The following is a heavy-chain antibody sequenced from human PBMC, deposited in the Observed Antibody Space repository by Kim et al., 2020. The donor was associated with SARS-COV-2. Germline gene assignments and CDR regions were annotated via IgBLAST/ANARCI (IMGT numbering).Heavy chain of an antibody. CDR3: ARCPLSMTMVRGMITTTLFCYYNMVA. CDR2: ISSSSTTM. D-gene: IGHD3-10*01. V-gene: IGHV3-48*02. CDR1: GFNFNTYS. Sequence: GGSLRLSCAASGFNFNTYSMNWVRQAPGKGLEWVSYISSSSTTMDYADSVRGRFTISRDNAKNSLFLQMNSLRDEDTAVYYCARCPLSMTMVRGMITTTLFCYYNMVAWGQGTTVTVSS. J-gene: IGHJ6*02.